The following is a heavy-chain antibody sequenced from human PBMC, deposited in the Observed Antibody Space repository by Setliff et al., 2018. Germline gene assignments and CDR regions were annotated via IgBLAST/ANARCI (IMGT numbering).Heavy chain of an antibody. CDR3: ARVESMVRGKNILRHFDY. D-gene: IGHD3-10*01. CDR2: VTIYNGNT. Sequence: ASVKVSCKASGYTFNNYGVAWVRQAPGQGLDWMEWVTIYNGNTKYAQNLQGRLTLSTDRSTSTVYMELGSLTTDDPAIYYCARVESMVRGKNILRHFDYWGQGTQVTVSS. V-gene: IGHV1-18*01. CDR1: GYTFNNYG. J-gene: IGHJ4*02.